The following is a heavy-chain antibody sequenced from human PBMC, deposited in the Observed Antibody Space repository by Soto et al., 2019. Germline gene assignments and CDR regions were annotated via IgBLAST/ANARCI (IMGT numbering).Heavy chain of an antibody. D-gene: IGHD3-22*01. CDR2: IWFDGSNK. V-gene: IGHV3-33*01. CDR1: GFTFDRYA. CDR3: ARVPNYDSTGFDF. Sequence: QVQLVESGGGVVQPGRSLRLSCAASGFTFDRYAMHWVRQAPGKGLEWVAVIWFDGSNKYYADSVKGRFTISRDNSKNTVYLLMTSLRAEDTALYYCARVPNYDSTGFDFWGQGTLITVSS. J-gene: IGHJ4*02.